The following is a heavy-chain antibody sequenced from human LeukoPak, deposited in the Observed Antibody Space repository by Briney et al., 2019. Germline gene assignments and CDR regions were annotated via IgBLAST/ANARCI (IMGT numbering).Heavy chain of an antibody. D-gene: IGHD6-13*01. V-gene: IGHV1-2*02. J-gene: IGHJ4*02. Sequence: EASVKVSCKASGYTFTGYYMHWVRQAPGQGLEWMGWINPNSGGTNYAQKFQGRVTMTRDTSISTAYMELSRLRSDDTAVYYCAREIPPSRQQGGNYWGQGTLVTVSS. CDR3: AREIPPSRQQGGNY. CDR1: GYTFTGYY. CDR2: INPNSGGT.